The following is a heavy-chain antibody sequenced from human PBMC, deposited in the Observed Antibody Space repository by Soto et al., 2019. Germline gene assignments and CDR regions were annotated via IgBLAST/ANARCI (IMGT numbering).Heavy chain of an antibody. J-gene: IGHJ4*02. D-gene: IGHD2-8*01. V-gene: IGHV4-31*03. CDR3: ARGGHCANGVCSALDY. CDR2: IYFSGST. CDR1: GASITSGGYY. Sequence: SETLSLTCTVSGASITSGGYYWSWIRQHPGKGLEWIGYIYFSGSTYYNPSLKSRITISLDTSKENFSLMLSSVTAADTAVYYCARGGHCANGVCSALDYWGQGTLVTVSS.